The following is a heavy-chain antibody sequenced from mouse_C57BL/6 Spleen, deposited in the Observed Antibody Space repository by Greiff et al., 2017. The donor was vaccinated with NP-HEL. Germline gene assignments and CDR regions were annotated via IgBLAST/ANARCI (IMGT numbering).Heavy chain of an antibody. Sequence: QVQLKESGPELVKPGASVKISCKASGYSFTSYYIHWVKQRPGQGLEWIGWIYPGSGNTKYNEKFKGKATLTADTSSSTAYMQLSSLTSEDSAVYYCAREDYGSSPSWFAYWGQGTLVTVSA. CDR3: AREDYGSSPSWFAY. D-gene: IGHD1-1*01. CDR2: IYPGSGNT. V-gene: IGHV1-66*01. CDR1: GYSFTSYY. J-gene: IGHJ3*01.